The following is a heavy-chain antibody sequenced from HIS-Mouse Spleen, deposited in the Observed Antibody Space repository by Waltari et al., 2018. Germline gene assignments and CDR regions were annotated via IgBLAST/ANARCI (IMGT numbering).Heavy chain of an antibody. V-gene: IGHV4-4*07. Sequence: QVQLQESGPGLVKPSETLSLTCTVSGGSISSYYWSWIRQPAGKGLEWIGRIYTRGSTNDNPPLKSRVTMSVETSKNQFSLKLSSVTAADTAVYYCARDFHDFWSGYYGGDKKHDAFDIWGQGTMVTVSS. CDR3: ARDFHDFWSGYYGGDKKHDAFDI. D-gene: IGHD3-3*01. J-gene: IGHJ3*02. CDR2: IYTRGST. CDR1: GGSISSYY.